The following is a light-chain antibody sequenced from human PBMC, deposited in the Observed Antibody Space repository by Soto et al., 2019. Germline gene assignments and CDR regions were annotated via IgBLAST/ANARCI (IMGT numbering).Light chain of an antibody. J-gene: IGLJ2*01. CDR2: YDS. CDR3: QVGDSSSDHVV. Sequence: SYELTQPPSVSVAPGKTARITCGGNNIGSKSVNWYQQKPGQAPVLVIYYDSDRPSGIPERFSGSNSGNTATLTISRVEAGDEADYYCQVGDSSSDHVVFGGGTQLTVL. CDR1: NIGSKS. V-gene: IGLV3-21*04.